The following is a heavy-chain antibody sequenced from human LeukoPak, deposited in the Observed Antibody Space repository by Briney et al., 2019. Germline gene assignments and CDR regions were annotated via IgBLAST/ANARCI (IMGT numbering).Heavy chain of an antibody. CDR3: AIMHPYYDGSGYWVQ. J-gene: IGHJ4*02. V-gene: IGHV3-23*01. D-gene: IGHD3-22*01. CDR1: GFTFSSYA. Sequence: PGESLRLSCAASGFTFSSYAMRWVRQAPGKGLEWVSGISTSGGSTSYADSVKGRFTISRDNPRNTLYMQMNSLRAEDTALYYCAIMHPYYDGSGYWVQWGQGTLVTVSS. CDR2: ISTSGGST.